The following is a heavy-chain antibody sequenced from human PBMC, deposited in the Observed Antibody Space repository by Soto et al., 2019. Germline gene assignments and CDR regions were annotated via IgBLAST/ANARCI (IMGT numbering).Heavy chain of an antibody. V-gene: IGHV3-33*01. CDR1: GFTFSSYD. D-gene: IGHD6-13*01. Sequence: SLRLSVAASGFTFSSYDMHWVRQAPGKGLEWVAVIRNSGSNKYYADSVKGRFTISRDNAKNTLYLQMNSLRAEDTAVYYCARAAVAAGGFDYWGQGTLVTVSS. CDR3: ARAAVAAGGFDY. CDR2: IRNSGSNK. J-gene: IGHJ4*02.